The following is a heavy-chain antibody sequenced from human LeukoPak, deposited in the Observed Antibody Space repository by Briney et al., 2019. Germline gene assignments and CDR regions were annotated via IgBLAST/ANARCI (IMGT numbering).Heavy chain of an antibody. D-gene: IGHD6-6*01. CDR2: MNPNSGNT. CDR3: ARLPKYSRPLDY. Sequence: ASVKVSCKASGYTFSSYDINWVRQATGQGLEWMGWMNPNSGNTAYAQKFQGRVTMSRDTSISTAYMELSSLRSEDTAVFYCARLPKYSRPLDYWGQGTLVTVSS. CDR1: GYTFSSYD. J-gene: IGHJ4*02. V-gene: IGHV1-8*02.